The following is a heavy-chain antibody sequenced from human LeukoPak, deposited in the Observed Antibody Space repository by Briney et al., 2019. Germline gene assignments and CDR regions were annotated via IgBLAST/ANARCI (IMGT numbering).Heavy chain of an antibody. J-gene: IGHJ4*02. V-gene: IGHV3-48*03. CDR1: GFTFSSYE. CDR2: ISNTERTI. Sequence: GGSLRLSCAASGFTFSSYEMNWVRQAPGKGLEWVSYISNTERTIYYAYSVSGRFTISRDNVKNSLYLQMSSLRAEDTAVYYCARARQQMATSYFDYWGQGTLVTVSS. D-gene: IGHD5-12*01. CDR3: ARARQQMATSYFDY.